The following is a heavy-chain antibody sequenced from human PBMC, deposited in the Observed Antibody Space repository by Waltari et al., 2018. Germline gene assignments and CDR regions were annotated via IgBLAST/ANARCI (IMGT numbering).Heavy chain of an antibody. J-gene: IGHJ6*02. D-gene: IGHD6-13*01. Sequence: QVQLVQSGAEVKTPGSSVTVSCKASGGTFSSYALSWVRQAPGQGLEWMGGIIPIVGTANYAQKFQGRVTITTDESTSTAYMELSSLRSEDTAVYYCARAPAAGTKYYYYGMDVWGQGTTVTVSS. CDR2: IIPIVGTA. CDR3: ARAPAAGTKYYYYGMDV. V-gene: IGHV1-69*05. CDR1: GGTFSSYA.